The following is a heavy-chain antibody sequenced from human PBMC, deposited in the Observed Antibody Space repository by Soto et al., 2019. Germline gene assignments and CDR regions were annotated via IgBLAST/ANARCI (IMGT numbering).Heavy chain of an antibody. J-gene: IGHJ3*02. CDR1: GFTFSSYG. CDR2: IWYDGSNK. D-gene: IGHD3-3*01. V-gene: IGHV3-33*01. CDR3: ARGLTIFGPESDAFDI. Sequence: GGSLRLSCAASGFTFSSYGMHWVRQAPGKGLEWVAVIWYDGSNKYYADSVKGRFTISRDNSKNTLYLQMNSLRAEDTAVYYCARGLTIFGPESDAFDIWGQGTMVTVSS.